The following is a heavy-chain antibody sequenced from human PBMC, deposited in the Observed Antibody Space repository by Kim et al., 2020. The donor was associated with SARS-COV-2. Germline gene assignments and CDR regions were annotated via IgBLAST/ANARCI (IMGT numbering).Heavy chain of an antibody. Sequence: GGSLRLSCAASGFTVSSNYMSWVRQAPGKGLEWVSVIYSGGSTYYADSVKGRFTISRDNSKNTLYLQMNSLRAEDTAVYYCARWGVVNYGMDVWGQGTTVTVSS. CDR3: ARWGVVNYGMDV. D-gene: IGHD2-21*01. CDR2: IYSGGST. CDR1: GFTVSSNY. V-gene: IGHV3-53*01. J-gene: IGHJ6*02.